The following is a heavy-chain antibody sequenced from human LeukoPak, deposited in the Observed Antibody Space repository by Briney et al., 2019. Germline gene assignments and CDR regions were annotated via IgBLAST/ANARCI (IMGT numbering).Heavy chain of an antibody. J-gene: IGHJ4*02. D-gene: IGHD6-13*01. CDR3: ARGRGSSSWATHLLFDY. V-gene: IGHV3-21*01. CDR2: ISSSSSYI. CDR1: GFTFSSYS. Sequence: GGSLRLSCAASGFTFSSYSMNWVRQAPGKGLEWVSSISSSSSYIYYADSVKGRFAISRDNAKNSLYLQMNSLRAEDTAVYYCARGRGSSSWATHLLFDYWGQGTLVTVSS.